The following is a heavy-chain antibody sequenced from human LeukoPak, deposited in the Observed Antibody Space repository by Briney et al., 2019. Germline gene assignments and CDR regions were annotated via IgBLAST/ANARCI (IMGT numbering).Heavy chain of an antibody. CDR3: AREGSVNYYYYMDV. V-gene: IGHV4-34*01. J-gene: IGHJ6*03. CDR1: GGSFSGYY. CDR2: INHSGST. Sequence: PSETLSLTCAVYGGSFSGYYWSWIRQPPGKGLEWIGEINHSGSTNYNPSLKSRVTISVDTSKNQLSLKLSSVTAADTAVYYCAREGSVNYYYYMDVWGKGTTVTVSS. D-gene: IGHD3-10*01.